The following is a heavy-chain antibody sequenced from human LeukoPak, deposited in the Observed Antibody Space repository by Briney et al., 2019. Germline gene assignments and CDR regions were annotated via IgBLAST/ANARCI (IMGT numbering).Heavy chain of an antibody. J-gene: IGHJ3*02. CDR2: IYYTGST. V-gene: IGHV4-59*08. CDR1: GGSIIGYD. CDR3: ASRYCSSTSCYDAFDI. Sequence: SETLFLTCTVSGGSIIGYDWSWIRQPPGKGLGWIGYIYYTGSTKYSPSLKSRLAMSVDTSKNQFSLKLSSVTAADTAVYYCASRYCSSTSCYDAFDIWGQGTMVTVSS. D-gene: IGHD2-2*01.